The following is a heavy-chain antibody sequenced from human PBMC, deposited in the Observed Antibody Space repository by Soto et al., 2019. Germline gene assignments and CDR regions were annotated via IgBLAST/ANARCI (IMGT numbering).Heavy chain of an antibody. Sequence: QVQFVQSGAEEKKPGASVKISCEASGYTLTNYALHWVRQAPGQGFEWMGLINGGNGNTRYSQTFQGRVTITTTTSAPTVYMELRSLKSEDTAMYYCATEVWGSGWVDSWGQGTLVTVSS. J-gene: IGHJ4*02. CDR1: GYTLTNYA. CDR3: ATEVWGSGWVDS. D-gene: IGHD6-19*01. CDR2: INGGNGNT. V-gene: IGHV1-3*05.